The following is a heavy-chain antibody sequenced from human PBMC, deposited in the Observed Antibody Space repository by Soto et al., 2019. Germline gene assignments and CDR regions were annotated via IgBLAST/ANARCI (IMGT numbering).Heavy chain of an antibody. Sequence: QVQLEESGPGLVKPSETLSLTCNVSGGSISGYYWSWIRQSAGKGLEWIGRLHYSGTTAYSPSLRSRVTMSVDTSKNQFFLKVTSVTAADTAVYYCVRVGAVATNGGYFDYWGQGALVIVSA. V-gene: IGHV4-4*07. CDR2: LHYSGTT. D-gene: IGHD5-12*01. J-gene: IGHJ4*02. CDR1: GGSISGYY. CDR3: VRVGAVATNGGYFDY.